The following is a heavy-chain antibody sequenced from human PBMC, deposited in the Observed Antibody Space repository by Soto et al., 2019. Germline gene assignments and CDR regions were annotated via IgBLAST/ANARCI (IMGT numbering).Heavy chain of an antibody. D-gene: IGHD2-2*01. J-gene: IGHJ6*03. Sequence: EVQLVESGGGQVKPGGSLRLSCAASGFSFSDYSMNWVRQAPGKGLEWVSSISGSSSYIYYADSLKGRFTVSRDNAKKSLYLQMNSLRAEDTAMYYCARDGAYCSGTGCRDYYHYMDVWGKGTTVTVSS. CDR2: ISGSSSYI. CDR1: GFSFSDYS. CDR3: ARDGAYCSGTGCRDYYHYMDV. V-gene: IGHV3-21*01.